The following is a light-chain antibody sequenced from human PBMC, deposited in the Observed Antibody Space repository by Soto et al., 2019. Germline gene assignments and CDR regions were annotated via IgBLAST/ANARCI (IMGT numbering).Light chain of an antibody. J-gene: IGKJ4*01. Sequence: EIVLTQSPGTLSLSPGERATLSCRASQSVSSSYLAWYQQKPGQAPRFLIYDASSRATGIPDRFSGSGSGTDFTLTISRLDPEDFAVYYCQQYGSSPLTFGGGTKVEIK. CDR1: QSVSSSY. CDR3: QQYGSSPLT. CDR2: DAS. V-gene: IGKV3-20*01.